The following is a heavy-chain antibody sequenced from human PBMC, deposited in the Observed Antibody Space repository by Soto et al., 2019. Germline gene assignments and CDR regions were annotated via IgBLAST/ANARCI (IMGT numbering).Heavy chain of an antibody. CDR2: IIPIFGTA. V-gene: IGHV1-69*13. CDR1: GGTFSSYA. CDR3: ARPTRYYDFWSGPPYYYYYGMDV. J-gene: IGHJ6*02. Sequence: GASVKVSCKASGGTFSSYAISWVRQAPGQGLEWMGGIIPIFGTANYAQKFQGRVTITADESTSTAYMELSSLRSEDTAVYYCARPTRYYDFWSGPPYYYYYGMDVWGQGTTVTVSS. D-gene: IGHD3-3*01.